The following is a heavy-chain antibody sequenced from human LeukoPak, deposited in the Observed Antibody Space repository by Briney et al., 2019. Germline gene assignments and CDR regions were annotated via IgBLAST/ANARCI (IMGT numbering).Heavy chain of an antibody. CDR1: EFMFSKYA. CDR3: VSQRDHRVAVAGSFDN. D-gene: IGHD6-19*01. CDR2: VSASADST. Sequence: GGSLRLSCAASEFMFSKYAMSWVRQAPGKGLEWVSAVSASADSTYYADSVKGRFIISRDNSKNTLFLQMNSLRAEDTAVYFCVSQRDHRVAVAGSFDNWGQGTLISVSP. J-gene: IGHJ4*02. V-gene: IGHV3-23*01.